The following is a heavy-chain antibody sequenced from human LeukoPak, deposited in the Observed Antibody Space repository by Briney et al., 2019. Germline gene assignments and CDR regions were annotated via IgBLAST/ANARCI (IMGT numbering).Heavy chain of an antibody. D-gene: IGHD5-12*01. Sequence: ASVKVSCKASGYTFTSYYMHWVRQAPGQGLEWVGIINPSGGSTSYAQKFQGRVTMTRDTSTSTVYMELSSLRSEDTAVYYCARKAGYSGYDWGRPIDYWGQGTLVTVSS. J-gene: IGHJ4*02. CDR1: GYTFTSYY. CDR2: INPSGGST. CDR3: ARKAGYSGYDWGRPIDY. V-gene: IGHV1-46*01.